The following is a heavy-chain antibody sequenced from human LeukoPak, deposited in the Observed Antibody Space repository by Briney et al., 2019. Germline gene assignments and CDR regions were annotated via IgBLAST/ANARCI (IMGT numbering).Heavy chain of an antibody. J-gene: IGHJ6*02. Sequence: GGSLRLSCAASKFTFGSFWMNWVRLVPGKGLLRVSRINPDGSDTEYADSVKGRFTVSRDNARNTLYLEMRSLSVQDSDLYYCARVRNGYSSGLDVWGPGTWVTVSS. CDR2: INPDGSDT. CDR3: ARVRNGYSSGLDV. CDR1: KFTFGSFW. V-gene: IGHV3-74*01. D-gene: IGHD2-15*01.